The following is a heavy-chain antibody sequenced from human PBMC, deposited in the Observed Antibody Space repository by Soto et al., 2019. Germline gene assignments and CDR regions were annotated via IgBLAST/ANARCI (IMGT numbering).Heavy chain of an antibody. CDR2: IYYSGST. J-gene: IGHJ4*02. CDR3: ARSNPYYDILTGYRPGGIDY. V-gene: IGHV4-31*03. D-gene: IGHD3-9*01. Sequence: PSETLSLTCSVSGGSISSGGYYWSWIRQHPGKGLEWIGYIYYSGSTYYNPSLKSRVTISVDTSKNQFSLKLSSVTAADTAVYYCARSNPYYDILTGYRPGGIDYWGQGTLVTVSS. CDR1: GGSISSGGYY.